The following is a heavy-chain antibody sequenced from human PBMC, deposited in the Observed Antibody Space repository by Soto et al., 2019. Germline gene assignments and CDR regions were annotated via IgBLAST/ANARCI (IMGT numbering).Heavy chain of an antibody. V-gene: IGHV3-30-3*01. J-gene: IGHJ4*02. CDR3: ARGLPYAY. CDR1: GFTFSSYA. CDR2: ISYDGSNK. Sequence: QVQLVESGGGVVQPGRSLRLSCAASGFTFSSYAMHWVRQAPGKGLEWVAVISYDGSNKYYADSVKGRFTISRDNSKNTLYLQMNSLRAEDTAVYYCARGLPYAYWGQGTLVTVSS. D-gene: IGHD3-16*01.